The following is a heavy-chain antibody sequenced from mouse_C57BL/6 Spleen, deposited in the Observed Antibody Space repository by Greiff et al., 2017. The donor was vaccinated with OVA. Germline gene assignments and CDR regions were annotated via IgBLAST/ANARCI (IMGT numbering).Heavy chain of an antibody. CDR3: AREGYYGSFAY. D-gene: IGHD1-1*01. Sequence: EVQLVESGPGMVKPSQSLSLTCTVTGYSITSGYDWHWIRHFPGNKLEWMGYISYSGSANYNPSLKSRISITHDTSKNHFFLKLNSVTTEDTATYYCAREGYYGSFAYWGQGTLVTVSA. V-gene: IGHV3-1*01. CDR2: ISYSGSA. J-gene: IGHJ3*01. CDR1: GYSITSGYD.